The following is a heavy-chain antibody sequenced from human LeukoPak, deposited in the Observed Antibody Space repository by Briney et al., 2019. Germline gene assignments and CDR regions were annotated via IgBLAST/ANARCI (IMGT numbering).Heavy chain of an antibody. J-gene: IGHJ6*03. Sequence: GGSLRLSCAASGFTFSSYAMSWVRQAPGKGLEWVSDINGSGGSTYYADSVKGRFTISRDNAKNSLYLQMNSLRAEDTAVYYCARDGHYYYYVDVWGKGTTVTVSS. CDR3: ARDGHYYYYVDV. V-gene: IGHV3-23*01. CDR1: GFTFSSYA. CDR2: INGSGGST.